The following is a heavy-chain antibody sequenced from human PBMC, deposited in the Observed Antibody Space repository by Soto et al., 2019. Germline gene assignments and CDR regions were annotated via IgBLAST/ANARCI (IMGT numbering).Heavy chain of an antibody. Sequence: GLLKRVPCAASGFTFSDSATHWVRKAYGKGLEWVGRIRSKVHRYATAYAASVKGRFTISRDDSKNTAYLQMNSLKTEDTAVYYCTRPRTTVTLPGMDVWGQGTTVTVSS. CDR3: TRPRTTVTLPGMDV. D-gene: IGHD4-17*01. CDR1: GFTFSDSA. CDR2: IRSKVHRYAT. V-gene: IGHV3-73*01. J-gene: IGHJ6*02.